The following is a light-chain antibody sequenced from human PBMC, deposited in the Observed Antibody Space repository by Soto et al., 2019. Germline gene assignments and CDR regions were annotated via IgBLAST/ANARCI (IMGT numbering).Light chain of an antibody. CDR1: QSVSSN. CDR3: QQYDASPVT. J-gene: IGKJ5*01. V-gene: IGKV3-20*01. CDR2: SAS. Sequence: EIVLTQSPGTPSFAPGERATLSCRASQSVSSNLAWYQQKPGQAPRLLIHSASSRATGIPDRFSGSGSGTDFSLTVSRLEPEDFAVYYCQQYDASPVTFGQGTRLEIK.